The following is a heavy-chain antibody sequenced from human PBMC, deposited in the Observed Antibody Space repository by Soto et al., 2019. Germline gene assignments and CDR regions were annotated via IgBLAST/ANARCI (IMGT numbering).Heavy chain of an antibody. CDR3: ARSLCFGELP. CDR1: GFPLCTTGVG. J-gene: IGHJ5*02. Sequence: QITLKESGPTLVKPTQTLTLTCSFSGFPLCTTGVGVAWILQSQGKALEWLAIIYLDNDKRNSPSLKSRVTITKDTSMNPVVLTGTNMAPVDTVKYYCARSLCFGELPWGQGSLVTVSS. V-gene: IGHV2-5*02. D-gene: IGHD3-10*01. CDR2: IYLDNDK.